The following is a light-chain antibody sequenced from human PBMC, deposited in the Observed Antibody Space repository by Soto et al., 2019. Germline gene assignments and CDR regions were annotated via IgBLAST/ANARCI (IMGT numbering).Light chain of an antibody. Sequence: EIVLTQSPGTLSLSPGERATLSCRASQSVASSYLAWYQLKPGQAPRILIYGASNRATGIPDRFSGSGSGRDFTLTISRLEPEDVAVYFCQQYGDSPPNTFGQGTKVEI. CDR3: QQYGDSPPNT. J-gene: IGKJ2*01. V-gene: IGKV3-20*01. CDR1: QSVASSY. CDR2: GAS.